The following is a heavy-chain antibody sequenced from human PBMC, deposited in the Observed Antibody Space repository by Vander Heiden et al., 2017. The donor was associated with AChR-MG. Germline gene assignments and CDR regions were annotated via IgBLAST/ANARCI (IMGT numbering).Heavy chain of an antibody. V-gene: IGHV1-69*04. J-gene: IGHJ4*02. Sequence: QVQLVQSGAEVKKPGSSVKVSCKASGGTFSSYAFSWVRQAPGQGLEWRGRIIPILGIANYAQKFQGRVTITADKSTSTAYMELSSLRSEDTAVYYCARDSVDRGDKMFDYWGQGTLVTVSS. CDR2: IIPILGIA. CDR1: GGTFSSYA. CDR3: ARDSVDRGDKMFDY. D-gene: IGHD5-12*01.